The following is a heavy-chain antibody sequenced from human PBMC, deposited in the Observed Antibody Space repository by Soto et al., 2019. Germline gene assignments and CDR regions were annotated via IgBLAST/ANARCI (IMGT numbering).Heavy chain of an antibody. J-gene: IGHJ4*02. V-gene: IGHV1-3*01. CDR2: LNPANGDT. CDR1: GYTFTRYP. Sequence: GSVKVSCKASGYTFTRYPIHWVRQAPGQGLEWMGWLNPANGDTGYSQNFQGRVTITRDTSASTAYMEMNSLRSEDTAVYYCARKDYYGSGIYYFDSWGQGTQVTVSS. D-gene: IGHD3-10*01. CDR3: ARKDYYGSGIYYFDS.